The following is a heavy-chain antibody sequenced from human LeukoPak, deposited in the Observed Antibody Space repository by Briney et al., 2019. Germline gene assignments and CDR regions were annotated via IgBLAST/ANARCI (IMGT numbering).Heavy chain of an antibody. V-gene: IGHV4-39*01. CDR2: IYYSGST. CDR1: GGSISSSSYY. D-gene: IGHD3-10*01. J-gene: IGHJ4*02. CDR3: ARQLWFGEPFDY. Sequence: SXTLSLTCTVSGGSISSSSYYWGWIRQPPGKGLEWIGSIYYSGSTYYNPSLKSRVTISVDTSKNQFSLKLSSVTAADTAVYYCARQLWFGEPFDYWGQGTLVTVSS.